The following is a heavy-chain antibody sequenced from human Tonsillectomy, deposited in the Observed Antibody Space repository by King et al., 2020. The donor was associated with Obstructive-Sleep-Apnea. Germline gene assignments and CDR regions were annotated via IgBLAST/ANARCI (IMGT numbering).Heavy chain of an antibody. V-gene: IGHV4-39*01. CDR3: ARQKRVVVDFDC. J-gene: IGHJ4*02. Sequence: QLQESGPGLVKPSETLSLTCTVSGGSISSTSYYWGWIRQPPGKGLEWNERIYYSGSNYYNQVLKSRATISVDTSKNHFSLKLCSVTAADTAVYYCARQKRVVVDFDCWGQGNLVTVSS. CDR1: GGSISSTSYY. CDR2: IYYSGSN. D-gene: IGHD3-22*01.